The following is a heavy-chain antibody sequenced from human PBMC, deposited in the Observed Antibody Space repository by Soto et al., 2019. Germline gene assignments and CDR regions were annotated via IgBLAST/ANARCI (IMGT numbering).Heavy chain of an antibody. V-gene: IGHV3-43*01. D-gene: IGHD5-18*01. J-gene: IGHJ6*02. CDR1: GFTFDDYT. Sequence: GGSLRLSCAASGFTFDDYTMHWVRQAPGKGLEWVSLISWDGGSTYYADSVKGRFTISRDNSKNSLYLQMNSLRTEDTALYYCAKDINGGYSNSHYYYGMDVWGQGTTVTVSS. CDR2: ISWDGGST. CDR3: AKDINGGYSNSHYYYGMDV.